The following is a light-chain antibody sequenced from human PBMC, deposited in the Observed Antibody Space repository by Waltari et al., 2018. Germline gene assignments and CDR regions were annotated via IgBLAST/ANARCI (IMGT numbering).Light chain of an antibody. CDR3: QQYFTPPPT. J-gene: IGKJ1*01. Sequence: ILMTQSPASLAVSLGARATLTCKPTHSVLLNSNNKNYLAWYQQRPGQPSNLLIYWASTRESGFPDRFSGSGSGTDFTLTINSLQXXDVAVYYCQQYFTPPPTFGHGTKVEIK. CDR1: HSVLLNSNNKNY. CDR2: WAS. V-gene: IGKV4-1*01.